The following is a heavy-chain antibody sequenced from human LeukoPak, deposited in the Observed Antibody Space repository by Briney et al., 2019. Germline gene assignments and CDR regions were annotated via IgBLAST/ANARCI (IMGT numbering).Heavy chain of an antibody. CDR1: GGSISSYY. Sequence: PSETLSLTCTVSGGSISSYYWSWIRQPPGKGLEWIGYIYYSGSTNYNPSLKSRVTISVDTSKNQFSLKLSSVTAADTAVYYCARLVRPNQSVADLWGRGTLVTVSS. CDR3: ARLVRPNQSVADL. J-gene: IGHJ2*01. V-gene: IGHV4-59*01. D-gene: IGHD3-9*01. CDR2: IYYSGST.